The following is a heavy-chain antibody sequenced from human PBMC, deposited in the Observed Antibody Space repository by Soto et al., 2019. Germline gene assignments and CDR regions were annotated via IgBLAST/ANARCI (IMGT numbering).Heavy chain of an antibody. J-gene: IGHJ6*03. Sequence: ASVKVSCKASGYTFTGYYMHWVRQAPGQGLEWMGWINPNSGGTNYAQKFQGWVTMTRDTSISTAYMELSRLRSDDTAVYYCARERGLAAAGYSPTYYMDVWGKGTTVTVSS. CDR2: INPNSGGT. CDR3: ARERGLAAAGYSPTYYMDV. D-gene: IGHD6-13*01. V-gene: IGHV1-2*04. CDR1: GYTFTGYY.